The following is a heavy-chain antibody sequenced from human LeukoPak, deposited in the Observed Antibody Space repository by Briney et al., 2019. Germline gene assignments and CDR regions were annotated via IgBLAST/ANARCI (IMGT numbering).Heavy chain of an antibody. CDR3: ARLDTYYYDSTPTYAFDI. CDR1: RGSISSGSYY. Sequence: PSQTLSLTCTVSRGSISSGSYYWSWIRQPPGKGLEWIGYIYYSGSTNYNPSLKSRVTMSLDTSKNQFSLKLSSVTAADTAVYYCARLDTYYYDSTPTYAFDIWGQGTMVTVSS. CDR2: IYYSGST. J-gene: IGHJ3*02. V-gene: IGHV4-61*01. D-gene: IGHD3-22*01.